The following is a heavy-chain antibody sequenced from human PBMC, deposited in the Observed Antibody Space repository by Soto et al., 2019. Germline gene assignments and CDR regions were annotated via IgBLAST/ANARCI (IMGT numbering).Heavy chain of an antibody. V-gene: IGHV4-39*01. CDR1: GDSNTSSSYY. D-gene: IGHD2-15*01. CDR3: AREGGLYCSGSSCQVDI. J-gene: IGHJ4*02. CDR2: IYYSGNT. Sequence: QLQLQESRQGLVKPSEILILTCTDNGDSNTSSSYYWGWIRQPPGKGLEWIGSIYYSGNTYYTPSQSRSATLTVDRPKNQFSLSLSPATGADTAVYYSAREGGLYCSGSSCQVDIWGEGPLVTFSS.